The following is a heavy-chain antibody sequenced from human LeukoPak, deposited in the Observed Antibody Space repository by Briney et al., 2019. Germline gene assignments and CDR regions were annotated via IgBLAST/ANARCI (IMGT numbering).Heavy chain of an antibody. D-gene: IGHD1-1*01. CDR1: GFTFSDYY. Sequence: GGSLRLSCAASGFTFSDYYMSWIRQAPGKGLEWVSYISSSGSTIYYADSVKGRFTISRDNAKNSLCLQMNSLRAEDTAVYYCARDGRTTYYYYGMDVWGQGTTVTVSS. J-gene: IGHJ6*02. CDR2: ISSSGSTI. V-gene: IGHV3-11*01. CDR3: ARDGRTTYYYYGMDV.